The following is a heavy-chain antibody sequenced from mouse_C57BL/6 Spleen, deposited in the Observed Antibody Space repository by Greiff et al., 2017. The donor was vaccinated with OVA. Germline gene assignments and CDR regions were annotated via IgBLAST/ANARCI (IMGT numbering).Heavy chain of an antibody. J-gene: IGHJ1*03. CDR3: ARAESLRYFDV. Sequence: VQLQQPGAELVMPGASVKLSCKASGYTFTSYWMHWVKQRPGQGLEWIGEIDPSDSYTNYNQKFKGKSTLTVDKSSSTAYMQLSSLTSEDSAVYYCARAESLRYFDVWGTGTTVTVSS. CDR2: IDPSDSYT. CDR1: GYTFTSYW. V-gene: IGHV1-69*01.